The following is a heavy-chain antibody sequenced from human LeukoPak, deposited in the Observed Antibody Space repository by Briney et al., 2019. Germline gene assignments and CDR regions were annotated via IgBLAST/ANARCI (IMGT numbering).Heavy chain of an antibody. J-gene: IGHJ4*02. CDR1: GGSISSSNW. Sequence: SGTLSLTCAVSGGSISSSNWWSWVRQPPGKGLEWIGEIYHSGSTNYNPSLKSRVTISVDKSKNQFSLKLSSVTAADTAVYYCATDPVVAATPYGYWGQGTLVTVSS. D-gene: IGHD2-15*01. V-gene: IGHV4-4*02. CDR3: ATDPVVAATPYGY. CDR2: IYHSGST.